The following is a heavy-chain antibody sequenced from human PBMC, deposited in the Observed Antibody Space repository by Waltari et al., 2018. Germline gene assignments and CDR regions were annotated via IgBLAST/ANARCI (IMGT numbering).Heavy chain of an antibody. J-gene: IGHJ4*02. Sequence: QVQLVQSGAEVKKPGASVKVSCKASGYTFTGYYMHWVRQAPGQGLEWMGRINPNSGGTNYAQKFQGRVTRTRDTSISTAYMELSRLRSDDTAVYYCARLTLHYYDSSGYYFDYWGQGTLVTVSS. CDR2: INPNSGGT. CDR3: ARLTLHYYDSSGYYFDY. D-gene: IGHD3-22*01. V-gene: IGHV1-2*06. CDR1: GYTFTGYY.